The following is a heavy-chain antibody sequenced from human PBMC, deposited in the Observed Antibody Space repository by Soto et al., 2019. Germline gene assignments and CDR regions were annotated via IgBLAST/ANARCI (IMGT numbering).Heavy chain of an antibody. V-gene: IGHV4-39*01. CDR3: EVNGLGSTKKAF. CDR1: EGSSVGRRSY. CDR2: IYYSGST. J-gene: IGHJ4*02. Sequence: SDTCSVGEGSSVGRRSYRGRKHQSPGMELEWIGSIYYSGSTSYNPSLESRVTISVDTSKNQFSLKLSPVTASDTVVYYCEVNGLGSTKKAFRGQGTPVPVS. D-gene: IGHD3-10*01.